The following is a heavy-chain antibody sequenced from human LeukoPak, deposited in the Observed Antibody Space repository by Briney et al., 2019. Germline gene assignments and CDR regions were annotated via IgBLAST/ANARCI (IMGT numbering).Heavy chain of an antibody. CDR1: GYTFTSYG. CDR2: ISAYNGNT. V-gene: IGHV1-18*01. J-gene: IGHJ4*02. Sequence: EASVKVSCKASGYTFTSYGISWVRQAPGQGLEWMGWISAYNGNTNYAQKLQGRVTMTTDTSTSTAYMELRGLRSDDTAVYYCARDWELLNLDYWGQGTLVTVSS. CDR3: ARDWELLNLDY. D-gene: IGHD1-26*01.